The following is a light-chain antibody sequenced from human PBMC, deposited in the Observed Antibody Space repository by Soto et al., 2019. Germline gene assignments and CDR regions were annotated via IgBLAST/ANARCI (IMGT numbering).Light chain of an antibody. V-gene: IGLV2-23*01. J-gene: IGLJ1*01. CDR3: CSYAGSSTYA. CDR2: EGS. Sequence: SALTQPASVSGSPGQSITISCTGTSSDVGSYNVVSWYQQHPGKAPKLMIYEGSKRPSGVSNRFSGSKSGNTASLTISGLQAEDEAEYYCCSYAGSSTYAFGTGTKVTVL. CDR1: SSDVGSYNV.